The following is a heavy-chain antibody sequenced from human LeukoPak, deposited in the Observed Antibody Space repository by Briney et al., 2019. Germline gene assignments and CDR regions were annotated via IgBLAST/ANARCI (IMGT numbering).Heavy chain of an antibody. V-gene: IGHV4-4*07. D-gene: IGHD5-12*01. CDR1: GGSISNKY. Sequence: SETLSLTCTVSGGSISNKYWSWIRQPPGKGLEWIGRISTSGSTNYNPSLKSRVTMSVDTSKNQFSLKLSSVTAADTALYYCARGGYSGYEHATFINFDYWGQGTLVTVSS. CDR2: ISTSGST. J-gene: IGHJ4*02. CDR3: ARGGYSGYEHATFINFDY.